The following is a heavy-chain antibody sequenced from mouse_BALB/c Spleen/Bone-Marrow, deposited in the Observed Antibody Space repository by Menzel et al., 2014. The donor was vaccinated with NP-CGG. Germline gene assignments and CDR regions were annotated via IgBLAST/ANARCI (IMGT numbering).Heavy chain of an antibody. J-gene: IGHJ2*01. Sequence: EVKVEESGGDLVKPGGSLKLSCAASGFTFSNYGMSWVRQTPDKRLEWVATITSGGSYTYYPDSVTGRFTISRDNAKNTLYLEMSSLRSEDTAMYYCARDSSGYFDYWGQGTTLTVSS. CDR3: ARDSSGYFDY. D-gene: IGHD3-2*01. CDR2: ITSGGSYT. V-gene: IGHV5-6*02. CDR1: GFTFSNYG.